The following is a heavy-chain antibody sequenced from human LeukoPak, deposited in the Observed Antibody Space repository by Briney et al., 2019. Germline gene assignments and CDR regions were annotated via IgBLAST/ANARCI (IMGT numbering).Heavy chain of an antibody. V-gene: IGHV3-30*18. Sequence: GGSLRLSCAASGFTFSSYGMHWVRQAPGMGLEWVAVISYDGSNKYYADSVKGRFTISRDNSKNTLYLQMNSLRAEDTAVYYCAKRRDVVVPAALAYYYYYMDVWGKGTTVTVSS. CDR2: ISYDGSNK. J-gene: IGHJ6*03. CDR3: AKRRDVVVPAALAYYYYYMDV. CDR1: GFTFSSYG. D-gene: IGHD2-2*01.